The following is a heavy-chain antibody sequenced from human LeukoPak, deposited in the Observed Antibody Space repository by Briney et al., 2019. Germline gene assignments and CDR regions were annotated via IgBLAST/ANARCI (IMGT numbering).Heavy chain of an antibody. Sequence: SETLSLTCTVSGGSITSYYWAWLRQPPGKGLEWIGSICHSGSTYYNPSLKSRVTISVDTSKNQFSLKLSSVTAADTAVYYCARDLVPWSGSYGPENFDYWGQGTLVTVSS. CDR2: ICHSGST. V-gene: IGHV4-38-2*02. CDR1: GGSITSYY. D-gene: IGHD1-26*01. J-gene: IGHJ4*02. CDR3: ARDLVPWSGSYGPENFDY.